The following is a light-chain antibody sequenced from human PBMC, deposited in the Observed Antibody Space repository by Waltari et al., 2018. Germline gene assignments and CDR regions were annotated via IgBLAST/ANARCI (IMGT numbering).Light chain of an antibody. CDR1: QSVSSSY. CDR2: GAS. V-gene: IGKV3-20*01. CDR3: QQYGSSLT. Sequence: EIVLTQSPGTLSLSPGERATLSCRASQSVSSSYLAWYQQKPGQAPRLRIYGASSRATGIPDRFRGRGSGTDVTLTSSRLGPEDFAVYYWQQYGSSLTLGGGTKVKIK. J-gene: IGKJ4*01.